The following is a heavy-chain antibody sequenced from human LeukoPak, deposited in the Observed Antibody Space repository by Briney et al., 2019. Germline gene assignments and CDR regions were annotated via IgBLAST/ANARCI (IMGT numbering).Heavy chain of an antibody. Sequence: PGGSLRLSCAASGFTFSNAWMNWVRQAPGKGLEWVGRIERKTDGGTTDYAAPVKGRFTISRDDSKNTLYLQMNSLKTEDTAVYYCTTAPRGYCSGGSCSYAFDIWGQGTMVTVSS. V-gene: IGHV3-15*04. D-gene: IGHD2-15*01. J-gene: IGHJ3*02. CDR3: TTAPRGYCSGGSCSYAFDI. CDR2: IERKTDGGTT. CDR1: GFTFSNAW.